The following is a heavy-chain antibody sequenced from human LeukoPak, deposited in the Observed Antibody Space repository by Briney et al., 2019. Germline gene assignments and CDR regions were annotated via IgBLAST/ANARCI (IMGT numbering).Heavy chain of an antibody. V-gene: IGHV3-23*01. D-gene: IGHD1-26*01. CDR2: SGTAGDT. J-gene: IGHJ6*02. CDR1: GFTFSSSA. CDR3: VKDRGGSPFYGMDV. Sequence: GGSLRLSCAASGFTFSSSAMNWVRQAPGKGLEWVSASGTAGDTYYADSVKGRFTVSRDNSRNTLYLPMNSLRAEDTAVYYCVKDRGGSPFYGMDVWGQGTLVTVSS.